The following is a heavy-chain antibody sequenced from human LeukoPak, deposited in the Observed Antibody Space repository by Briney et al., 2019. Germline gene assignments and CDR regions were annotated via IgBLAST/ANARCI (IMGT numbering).Heavy chain of an antibody. J-gene: IGHJ6*03. CDR1: GYTFIGYY. CDR3: ARDSSGGYYYMDV. CDR2: INPNSGGT. D-gene: IGHD2-15*01. Sequence: ASVKVSCKASGYTFIGYYIHWVRQAPGQGLEWMGRINPNSGGTSYARKFQGRVTMTRDTSISTAYMELNSLISDDKAVYYCARDSSGGYYYMDVWGKGTTVTVSS. V-gene: IGHV1-2*06.